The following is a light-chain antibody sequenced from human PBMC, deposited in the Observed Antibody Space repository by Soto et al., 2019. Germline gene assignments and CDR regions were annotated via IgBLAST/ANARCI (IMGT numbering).Light chain of an antibody. CDR2: GAS. J-gene: IGKJ4*01. CDR3: QQYDYWPPIT. CDR1: QSVSSSY. Sequence: EIVLTQSPGTLSLSPGERATLSCRASQSVSSSYLAWYQQKPGQAPRLLIYGASSRATGIPDRFSGSGSGTDFTLTISSLQSEDFAVYYCQQYDYWPPITFGGGTRVEIK. V-gene: IGKV3-20*01.